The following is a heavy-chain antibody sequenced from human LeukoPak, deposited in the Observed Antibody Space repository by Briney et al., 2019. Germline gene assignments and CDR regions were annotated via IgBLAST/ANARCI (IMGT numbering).Heavy chain of an antibody. CDR1: GGSFSGYY. Sequence: SETLSLTCAVYGGSFSGYYWSWIRQPPGKGLEWIGEINHSGSTNYNPSLKNRVTISVDTSKNRFSLKLSSVTAADTAVYYCARLPIAAAGTSWFDPWGQGTLVTVSS. D-gene: IGHD6-13*01. CDR3: ARLPIAAAGTSWFDP. V-gene: IGHV4-34*01. J-gene: IGHJ5*02. CDR2: INHSGST.